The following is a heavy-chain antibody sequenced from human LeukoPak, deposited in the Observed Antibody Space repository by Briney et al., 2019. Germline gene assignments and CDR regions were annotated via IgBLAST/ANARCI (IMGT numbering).Heavy chain of an antibody. V-gene: IGHV3-53*01. D-gene: IGHD5-18*01. CDR1: GFTVSSNY. CDR2: IYGSSSI. CDR3: ARGVRGYSYGSRFDY. J-gene: IGHJ4*02. Sequence: GSLRLSCAASGFTVSSNYMSWVRQAPGKGLEWVAVIYGSSSIYYTDSVKGRFPISRDNSKNTLYLQMNSLRAEDTAVYYCARGVRGYSYGSRFDYWGQGTLVTVSS.